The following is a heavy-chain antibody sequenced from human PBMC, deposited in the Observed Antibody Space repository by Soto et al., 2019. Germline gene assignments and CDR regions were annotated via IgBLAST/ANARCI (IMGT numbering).Heavy chain of an antibody. CDR3: VPRGL. CDR2: IKPDGSET. D-gene: IGHD3-16*01. CDR1: GFSFSKYW. J-gene: IGHJ4*02. V-gene: IGHV3-7*01. Sequence: EVQLVESGGGLVQPGGSLRLSCAASGFSFSKYWMNWVRQAPGKGLEWVANIKPDGSETYYMDRVKGRFTISRDNAKNSVQLERNNLRAEDTALYYCVPRGLWCQGILVTVSS.